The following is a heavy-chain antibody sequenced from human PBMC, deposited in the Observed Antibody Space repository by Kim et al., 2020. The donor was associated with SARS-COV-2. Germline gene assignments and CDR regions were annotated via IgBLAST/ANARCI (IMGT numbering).Heavy chain of an antibody. V-gene: IGHV4-34*01. CDR2: INHSGST. J-gene: IGHJ4*02. Sequence: SETLSLTCAVYGGSFSGYYWSWIRQPPGKGLEWIGEINHSGSTNYNPSLKSRVTLSVDTSKNQFSLKLSSVTAADTAVYYCARGNYGDGFDYWGQGTLVTVSS. CDR1: GGSFSGYY. D-gene: IGHD4-17*01. CDR3: ARGNYGDGFDY.